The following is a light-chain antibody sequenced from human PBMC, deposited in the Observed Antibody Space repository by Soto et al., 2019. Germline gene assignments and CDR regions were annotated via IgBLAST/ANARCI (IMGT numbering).Light chain of an antibody. CDR2: DAS. CDR1: QSVSNN. J-gene: IGKJ1*01. Sequence: EVVMTQSPATLSVSSGERATLSCRASQSVSNNLAWYQQRPGQAPRLLINDASTRATGVPARFSGSGSGTEFTLTISSLQSEDFAVYYCHQSGTWPRTFGQGTKVEIK. CDR3: HQSGTWPRT. V-gene: IGKV3-15*01.